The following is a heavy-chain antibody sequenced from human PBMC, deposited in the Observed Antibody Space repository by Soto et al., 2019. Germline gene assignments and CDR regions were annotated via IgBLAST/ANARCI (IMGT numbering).Heavy chain of an antibody. V-gene: IGHV4-39*01. Sequence: QLQLQESGPGLVKPSETLSLTCTVSGGSISSSIYYWGWIRQPPGKGLEWIGSIYYSGSTYYNPSLKRRVNVSVDTSKNQFSLQLSSVTAADPAVYYCARLSRFLRELYGMDVWGQGTTVTVSS. CDR2: IYYSGST. D-gene: IGHD3-10*01. CDR3: ARLSRFLRELYGMDV. J-gene: IGHJ6*02. CDR1: GGSISSSIYY.